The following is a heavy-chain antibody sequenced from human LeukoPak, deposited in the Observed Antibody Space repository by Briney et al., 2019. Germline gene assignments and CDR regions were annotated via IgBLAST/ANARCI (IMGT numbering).Heavy chain of an antibody. CDR1: GVTLSSYA. CDR3: AKEGFDS. V-gene: IGHV3-23*01. Sequence: GGSLRLSCAASGVTLSSYAMSWARQAPGKGLEWVSSISNSGGSTYYADSAKGRFTISRDNSKNTLYLQMNSLRAEDTAVYYCAKEGFDSWGQGTLVTVSS. CDR2: ISNSGGST. J-gene: IGHJ4*02.